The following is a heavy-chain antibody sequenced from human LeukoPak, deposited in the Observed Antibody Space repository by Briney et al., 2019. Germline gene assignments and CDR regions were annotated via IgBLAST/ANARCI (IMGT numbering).Heavy chain of an antibody. CDR2: ISSSSSYI. CDR3: ARDHTPHAPQYSSSWPH. Sequence: PGGSLRLSCAASGFTFSSYAMSWVRQAPGKGLEWVSSISSSSSYIYYADSVKGRFTISRDNAKNSLYLQMNSLRAEDTAVYYCARDHTPHAPQYSSSWPHWGQGTLVTVSS. D-gene: IGHD6-13*01. J-gene: IGHJ4*02. V-gene: IGHV3-21*01. CDR1: GFTFSSYA.